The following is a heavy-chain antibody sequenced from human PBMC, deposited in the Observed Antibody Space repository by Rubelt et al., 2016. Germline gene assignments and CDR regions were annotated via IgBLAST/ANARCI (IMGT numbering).Heavy chain of an antibody. V-gene: IGHV4-34*01. Sequence: QVQLQQWGAGLLKPSETLSLTCAVYGGSFSGYYWSWIRQPPGKGLEWIGSIYYSGSTYYNPSLKSRVTISVDTSKNQFPLKLSSVTAADTAVYYCARTYYYDSSGPVDYWGQGTLVTVSS. CDR3: ARTYYYDSSGPVDY. D-gene: IGHD3-22*01. J-gene: IGHJ4*02. CDR1: GGSFSGYY. CDR2: IYYSGST.